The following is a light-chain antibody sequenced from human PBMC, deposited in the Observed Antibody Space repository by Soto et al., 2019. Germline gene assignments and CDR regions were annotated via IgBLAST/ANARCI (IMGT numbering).Light chain of an antibody. CDR3: QEYSSYTWT. CDR2: DAS. CDR1: QSISSW. J-gene: IGKJ1*01. V-gene: IGKV1-5*01. Sequence: DIQMTQSPSTLSASVGDRVTITCRASQSISSWLAWYQQKPGKAPKLLIYDASSLESGVPSRFSGSGSGTEFTLTISSLQPDDFATYYCQEYSSYTWTFGHGTKVEIK.